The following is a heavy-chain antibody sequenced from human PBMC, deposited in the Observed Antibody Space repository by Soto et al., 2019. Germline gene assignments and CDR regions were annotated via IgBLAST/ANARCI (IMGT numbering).Heavy chain of an antibody. Sequence: ASVKVSCKASGYTFTGYYMHWVRQAPGQGLEWMGWINPNSGGPNYAQKFQGWVTMTRETSISTAYMELSRLRSDDTAVYYCATGFSSTDAFDIWGQGTMVTVSS. V-gene: IGHV1-2*04. CDR3: ATGFSSTDAFDI. J-gene: IGHJ3*02. CDR1: GYTFTGYY. CDR2: INPNSGGP. D-gene: IGHD2-2*01.